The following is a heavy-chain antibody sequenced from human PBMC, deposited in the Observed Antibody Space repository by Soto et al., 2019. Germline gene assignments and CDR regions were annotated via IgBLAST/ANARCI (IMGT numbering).Heavy chain of an antibody. CDR3: AREPVGDYDFGRNYYNYGMDV. V-gene: IGHV3-33*01. J-gene: IGHJ6*02. CDR2: IWYDGSKK. CDR1: VFTFSSYG. Sequence: GGSLRLSCAASVFTFSSYGMHWVRQAPGKGLEWVAVIWYDGSKKYYVDSVKGRFTISRDNSKNTLSLQMNSLRAEDTALYYCAREPVGDYDFGRNYYNYGMDVWGQGTTVTVSS. D-gene: IGHD4-17*01.